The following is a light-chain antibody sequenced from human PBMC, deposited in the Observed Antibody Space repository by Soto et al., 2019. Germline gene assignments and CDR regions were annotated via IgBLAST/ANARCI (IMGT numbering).Light chain of an antibody. CDR2: DVT. Sequence: QSVLTQPASVSGSPGQSITISCTGTSSYVGGYNFVSWYQQYPGKAPKLMIHDVTSRPSGVSNRFSGPKSGTTASLTISGLQAEDEADYYCCSYASSTSYVFGTGTKVTVL. V-gene: IGLV2-14*01. CDR3: CSYASSTSYV. CDR1: SSYVGGYNF. J-gene: IGLJ1*01.